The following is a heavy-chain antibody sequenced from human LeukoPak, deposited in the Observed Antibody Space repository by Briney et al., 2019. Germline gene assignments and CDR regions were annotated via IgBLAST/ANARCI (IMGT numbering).Heavy chain of an antibody. J-gene: IGHJ3*01. Sequence: SETLSLTCTVSGGSISSSSYYWGWIRQPPGKGLEWIGSIYYSGSTYYNPSLKSRVTISVDTSKNQFSLKLSSVTAADTAVYYCARRPYDFWSGYYPVWGQGTMVTVSS. CDR2: IYYSGST. D-gene: IGHD3-3*01. CDR3: ARRPYDFWSGYYPV. CDR1: GGSISSSSYY. V-gene: IGHV4-39*01.